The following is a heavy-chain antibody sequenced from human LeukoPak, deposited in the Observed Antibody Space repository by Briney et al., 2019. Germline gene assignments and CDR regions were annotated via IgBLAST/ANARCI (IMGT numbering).Heavy chain of an antibody. V-gene: IGHV4-61*01. CDR2: IQYSGST. CDR3: ATYYARSVYWSTPHCDH. CDR1: GDSVSGISFY. J-gene: IGHJ4*02. D-gene: IGHD3-22*01. Sequence: SETLSLTCTVSGDSVSGISFYWSWIRQPPGKGLQYIGYIQYSGSTNYNPSLKSRVTISVDTSKNQFSLKLSSVTAADTAVYYGATYYARSVYWSTPHCDHWGKETLVNV.